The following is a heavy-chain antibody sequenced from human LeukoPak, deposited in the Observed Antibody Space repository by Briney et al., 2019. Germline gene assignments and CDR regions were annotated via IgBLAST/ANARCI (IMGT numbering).Heavy chain of an antibody. J-gene: IGHJ3*02. D-gene: IGHD6-13*01. Sequence: ASVKVSCKASGGTFSSYAISWVRQAPGQGLEWMGGIIPIFGTANYAQKFQGRVTITADESTSTAYMELSSLRSEDTAVYYCARDRAAAGKSSGYDAFDIWGQGTMVTVSS. CDR2: IIPIFGTA. V-gene: IGHV1-69*13. CDR1: GGTFSSYA. CDR3: ARDRAAAGKSSGYDAFDI.